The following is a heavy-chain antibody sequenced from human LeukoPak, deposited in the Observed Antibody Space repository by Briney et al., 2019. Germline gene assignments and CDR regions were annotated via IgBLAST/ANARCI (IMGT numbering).Heavy chain of an antibody. CDR1: GFTFRDYA. J-gene: IGHJ5*02. Sequence: GGSLRLSCTASGFTFRDYAINWVRQAPGKGLEWVGFLRSKAYGGTTEYAASVKGRFTISRDDSKSIAYLQMNSLKTGDTAVYYCTRVDCSSTSCWFDPWGQGTLVTVSS. CDR2: LRSKAYGGTT. V-gene: IGHV3-49*04. CDR3: TRVDCSSTSCWFDP. D-gene: IGHD2-2*01.